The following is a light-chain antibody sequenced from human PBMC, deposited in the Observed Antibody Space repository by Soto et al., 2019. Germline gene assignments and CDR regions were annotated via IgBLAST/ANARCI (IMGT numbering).Light chain of an antibody. CDR1: SSNIGSNP. J-gene: IGLJ2*01. V-gene: IGLV1-44*01. Sequence: QSVLTQPPSAPGTPGQRVTISCSGSSSNIGSNPVHWYQQLPGTAPKLLIHNNNQRPSGVPDRFSASKSGTSASLAISGLQSEDEADYYCAAWDDRLNGVLFGGGTKLTVL. CDR3: AAWDDRLNGVL. CDR2: NNN.